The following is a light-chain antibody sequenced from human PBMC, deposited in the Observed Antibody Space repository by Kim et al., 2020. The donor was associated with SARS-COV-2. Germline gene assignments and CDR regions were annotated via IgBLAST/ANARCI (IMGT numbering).Light chain of an antibody. J-gene: IGKJ1*01. V-gene: IGKV3-20*01. CDR2: GAS. Sequence: PGEGATPSCRASQSVSSSYLAWYQQKPGQAPRLLIYGASSRATGIPDRFSGSGSGTDFTLTISRLEPEDFAVYYCQQYGSSPRGTFGQGTKVDIK. CDR3: QQYGSSPRGT. CDR1: QSVSSSY.